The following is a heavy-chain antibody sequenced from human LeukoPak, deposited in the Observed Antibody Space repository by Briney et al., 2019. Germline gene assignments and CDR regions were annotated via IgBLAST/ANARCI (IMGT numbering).Heavy chain of an antibody. J-gene: IGHJ6*02. Sequence: GRSLRLSCAASGFTFSNYAMHWVRQAPGKGLEWVAVISYDGSNKYYADSVKGRFTISRDNSKNTLYLQMNSLRAEDTAVYYCARSRGSSSLGYYYGMDVWGQGTTVTVSS. CDR3: ARSRGSSSLGYYYGMDV. CDR1: GFTFSNYA. D-gene: IGHD6-6*01. CDR2: ISYDGSNK. V-gene: IGHV3-30-3*01.